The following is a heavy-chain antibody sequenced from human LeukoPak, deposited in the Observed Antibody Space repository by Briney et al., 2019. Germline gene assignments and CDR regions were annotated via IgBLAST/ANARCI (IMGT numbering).Heavy chain of an antibody. CDR1: GGSFSGYY. Sequence: SETLSLTCAVYGGSFSGYYWRWIRQPPGKGLEWIGEINHSGSTNYNPSLKSRVTISVDTSKNQFSLKLSSVTAADTAVYYCARGARALQAARPYYYYYGMDVWGQGTTVTVSS. J-gene: IGHJ6*02. CDR2: INHSGST. CDR3: ARGARALQAARPYYYYYGMDV. V-gene: IGHV4-34*01. D-gene: IGHD6-6*01.